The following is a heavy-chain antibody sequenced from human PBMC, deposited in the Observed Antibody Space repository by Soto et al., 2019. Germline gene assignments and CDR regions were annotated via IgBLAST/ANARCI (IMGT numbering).Heavy chain of an antibody. V-gene: IGHV4-39*01. Sequence: ETLSLTCTVSGGSISSSSYYWGWIRQPPGKGLEWIGSIYYSGSTYYNPSLKSRVTISVDTSKNQFSLKLSSVTAADTAVYYCARRGCSSTSCYFVDYWGQGTLVTVSS. D-gene: IGHD2-2*01. J-gene: IGHJ4*02. CDR3: ARRGCSSTSCYFVDY. CDR2: IYYSGST. CDR1: GGSISSSSYY.